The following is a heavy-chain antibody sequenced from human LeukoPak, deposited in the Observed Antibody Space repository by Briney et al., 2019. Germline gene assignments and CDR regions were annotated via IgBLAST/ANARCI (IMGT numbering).Heavy chain of an antibody. J-gene: IGHJ4*02. Sequence: ASVKVSCKASGYTFTSYAMHWVRQAPGQRLEWMGLINAGNGNTKYSQEFQGRVTITADESTSTAYMELSSLRSEDTAVYYCARGTSERYCSSTSCYRPLGYWGQGTLVTVSS. CDR3: ARGTSERYCSSTSCYRPLGY. D-gene: IGHD2-2*01. CDR1: GYTFTSYA. V-gene: IGHV1-3*03. CDR2: INAGNGNT.